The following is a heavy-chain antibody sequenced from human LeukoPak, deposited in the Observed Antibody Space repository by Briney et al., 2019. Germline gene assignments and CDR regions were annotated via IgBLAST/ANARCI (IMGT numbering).Heavy chain of an antibody. CDR1: GGSFSGYY. J-gene: IGHJ1*01. CDR2: INHSGST. V-gene: IGHV4-34*01. D-gene: IGHD4-17*01. Sequence: SETLSLTCAVYGGSFSGYYWSWIRQPPGKGLEWIGEINHSGSTNYNPSLKSRVTTLVDTSKNQFSLKLSSVTAADTAVYYCARGHDYGVAWFQHWGQGTLVTVSS. CDR3: ARGHDYGVAWFQH.